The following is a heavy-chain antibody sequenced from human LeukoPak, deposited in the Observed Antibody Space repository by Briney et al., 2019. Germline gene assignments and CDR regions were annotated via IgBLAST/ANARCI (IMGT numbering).Heavy chain of an antibody. CDR3: ARLGVGWTLDY. Sequence: SETLSLTCAVYGGSFGGYYWSWIRQPPGKGLEWIGEINHSGSTNYNPSLKSRVTISVDTSKNQFSLKLSSVTAADTAVYYCARLGVGWTLDYWGQGTLVTVSS. D-gene: IGHD6-19*01. CDR1: GGSFGGYY. V-gene: IGHV4-34*01. J-gene: IGHJ4*02. CDR2: INHSGST.